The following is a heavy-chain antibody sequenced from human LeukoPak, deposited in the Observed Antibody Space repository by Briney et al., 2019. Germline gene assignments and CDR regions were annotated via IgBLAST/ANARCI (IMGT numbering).Heavy chain of an antibody. J-gene: IGHJ4*02. D-gene: IGHD6-13*01. CDR3: ARDRAAADLDY. CDR1: GFSFSSYG. V-gene: IGHV3-33*01. Sequence: PGRSLRLSWPASGFSFSSYGMHWVRQAPGKGLEWVAVIWYDGSNKFYADSVKGRFTISRDNSKNTLYLQMNSLRAEDTAVYYCARDRAAADLDYWGQGTLVTVSS. CDR2: IWYDGSNK.